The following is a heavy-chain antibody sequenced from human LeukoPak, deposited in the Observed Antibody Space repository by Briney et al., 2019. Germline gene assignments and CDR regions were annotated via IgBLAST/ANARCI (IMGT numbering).Heavy chain of an antibody. Sequence: SETLSLTCTVSGGSISSGGYYWSWIRQPPGKDLEWIGYIYHSGSTYYNPSLKSRVTISVDRSKNQFSLKLSSVTAADTAVYYCARDPPRGYCSSTSCQDWFDPWGQGTLVTVSS. D-gene: IGHD2-2*01. J-gene: IGHJ5*02. CDR1: GGSISSGGYY. V-gene: IGHV4-30-2*01. CDR2: IYHSGST. CDR3: ARDPPRGYCSSTSCQDWFDP.